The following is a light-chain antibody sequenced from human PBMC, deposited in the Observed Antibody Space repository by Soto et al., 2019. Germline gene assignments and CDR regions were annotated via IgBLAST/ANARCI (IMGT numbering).Light chain of an antibody. J-gene: IGKJ5*01. V-gene: IGKV3-20*01. CDR3: QQYGSSPSIT. CDR2: GAS. CDR1: QSVSSSY. Sequence: EIVLTQSPGTLSLSPGERATLSCRASQSVSSSYLAWYQQKPGQDPRILIYGASSRATGITDRFRGSGSGTDFALAISRLEPEDFAVYYCQQYGSSPSITFGQGTRLEIK.